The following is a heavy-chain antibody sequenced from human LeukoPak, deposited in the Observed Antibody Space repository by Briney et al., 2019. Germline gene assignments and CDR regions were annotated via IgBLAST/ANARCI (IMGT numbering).Heavy chain of an antibody. CDR1: GDSISSYY. CDR3: ARPKVGATYAFDI. D-gene: IGHD1-26*01. V-gene: IGHV4-59*08. J-gene: IGHJ3*02. CDR2: IYYSGST. Sequence: PSETLSLTCTVSGDSISSYYWSWIRQPPGKGLEWIGYIYYSGSTNYNPSLKSRVTISVDTSKNQFSLKLSSVTAADTAVYYCARPKVGATYAFDIWGQGTMVTVSS.